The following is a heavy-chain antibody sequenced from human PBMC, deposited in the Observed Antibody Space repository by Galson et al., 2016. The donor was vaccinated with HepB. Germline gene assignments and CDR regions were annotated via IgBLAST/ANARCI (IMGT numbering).Heavy chain of an antibody. D-gene: IGHD3-16*01. Sequence: SLRLSCAASGFTFRSYWMHWVRQAPGKGPVWVSRIKNNGGDASYADSVKGRLTSSRDDAKSTLYLQMNSLSAEDTAVYYCARDGGDGELGAFDVWGRGTTVTVSS. CDR3: ARDGGDGELGAFDV. J-gene: IGHJ3*01. V-gene: IGHV3-74*01. CDR2: IKNNGGDA. CDR1: GFTFRSYW.